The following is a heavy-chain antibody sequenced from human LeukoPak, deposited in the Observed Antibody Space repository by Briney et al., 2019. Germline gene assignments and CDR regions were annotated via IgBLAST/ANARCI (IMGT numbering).Heavy chain of an antibody. CDR3: ARDVVRGVTNPALDY. CDR2: ISSSSSTI. J-gene: IGHJ4*02. V-gene: IGHV3-48*02. CDR1: GFTFSNAW. D-gene: IGHD3-10*01. Sequence: GGSLRLSCAASGFTFSNAWMSWVRQAPGKGLEWVSYISSSSSTIYYADSVKGRFTISRDNAKNSLYLQMNSLRDEDTAVYYCARDVVRGVTNPALDYWGQGTLVTVSS.